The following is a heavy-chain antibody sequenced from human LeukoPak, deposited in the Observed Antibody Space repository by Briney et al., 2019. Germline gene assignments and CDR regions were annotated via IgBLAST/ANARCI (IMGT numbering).Heavy chain of an antibody. D-gene: IGHD2-2*01. Sequence: SETLPLTCTVSGGSISSYYWSWIRQPPGKGLEWIGYIYYSGSTNYNPSLKSRVTISVDTSKNQFSLKLSSVTAADTAVYYCARLGDCSSTSCPNYNWFDPWGQGTLVTVSS. V-gene: IGHV4-59*01. CDR1: GGSISSYY. CDR2: IYYSGST. J-gene: IGHJ5*02. CDR3: ARLGDCSSTSCPNYNWFDP.